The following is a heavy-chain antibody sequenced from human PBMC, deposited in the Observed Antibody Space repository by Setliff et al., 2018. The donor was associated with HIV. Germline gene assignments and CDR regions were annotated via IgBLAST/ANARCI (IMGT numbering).Heavy chain of an antibody. V-gene: IGHV5-51*01. CDR1: GYSFTSYW. CDR3: ARGSGHDKGSWFDP. D-gene: IGHD5-12*01. Sequence: GESLKISCKGSGYSFTSYWIGWVRQMPGKGLEYMGIIYAGDSDARYSPSFQGQVTFSADKSISTVYLQWSSLKTSDTAMYYCARGSGHDKGSWFDPWGQGTLVTVS. CDR2: IYAGDSDA. J-gene: IGHJ5*02.